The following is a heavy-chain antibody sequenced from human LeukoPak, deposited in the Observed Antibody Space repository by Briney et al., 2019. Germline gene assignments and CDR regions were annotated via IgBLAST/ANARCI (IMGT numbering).Heavy chain of an antibody. J-gene: IGHJ4*02. CDR1: GSTFGNIW. CDR2: INPDGSGK. D-gene: IGHD3-16*01. Sequence: PGGSLRLSCAASGSTFGNIWMSWVRQAPGKGLEWVANINPDGSGKYYVDFVKGRFTISRDNAKNSLYLQMNSLRAEDTAFYYCARDRGGYWGQGTLVTVSS. V-gene: IGHV3-7*05. CDR3: ARDRGGY.